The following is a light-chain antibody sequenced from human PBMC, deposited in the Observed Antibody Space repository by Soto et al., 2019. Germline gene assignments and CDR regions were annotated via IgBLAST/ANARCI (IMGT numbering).Light chain of an antibody. Sequence: QSALTQPPSASGSPGQSVAISCTGTASDIGGYTFVSWYQQHPGKAPKLLIYDVNKRPSGVPNRFSGSKSGNTASLTVSGLQAEDEADYYCSAHGGTNPYVFGTGTKLTLL. V-gene: IGLV2-8*01. CDR3: SAHGGTNPYV. CDR1: ASDIGGYTF. CDR2: DVN. J-gene: IGLJ1*01.